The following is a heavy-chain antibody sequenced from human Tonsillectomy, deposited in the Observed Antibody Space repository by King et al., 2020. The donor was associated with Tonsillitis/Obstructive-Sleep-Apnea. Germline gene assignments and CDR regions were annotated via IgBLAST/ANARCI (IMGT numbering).Heavy chain of an antibody. CDR1: GFTFGIYG. D-gene: IGHD2-2*01. J-gene: IGHJ6*02. Sequence: VQLVESGGGVVQPGRSLRLSCAASGFTFGIYGMHWVRQAPGKGLEWVAVISFDGSNKYYADSVKGRFTISRDNSKNTLYLQMNSLRAEDTAVYYCAKDLDERINYAPGTGYYGMDVWGQGTTVTVSS. V-gene: IGHV3-30*18. CDR3: AKDLDERINYAPGTGYYGMDV. CDR2: ISFDGSNK.